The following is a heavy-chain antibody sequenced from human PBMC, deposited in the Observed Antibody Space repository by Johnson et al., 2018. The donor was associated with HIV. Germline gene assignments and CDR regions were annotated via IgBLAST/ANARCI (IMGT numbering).Heavy chain of an antibody. CDR1: GFTFSSYV. Sequence: VVQPGRSLRLSCAASGFTFSSYVMHWVRQAPGKGLEWVTLISYDGSNKYYADSVKGRFTISRDNSKNTLYLQMNSLKTEDTAVYYCTTGPMGAFDIWGQGTTVTVSS. V-gene: IGHV3-30-3*01. CDR2: ISYDGSNK. CDR3: TTGPMGAFDI. J-gene: IGHJ3*02. D-gene: IGHD3-16*01.